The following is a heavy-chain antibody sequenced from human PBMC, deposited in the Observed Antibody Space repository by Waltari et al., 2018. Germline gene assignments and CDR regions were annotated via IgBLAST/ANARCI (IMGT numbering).Heavy chain of an antibody. J-gene: IGHJ6*02. CDR2: IWYDGSKK. D-gene: IGHD1-26*01. V-gene: IGHV3-33*01. CDR1: GFSFTNYG. Sequence: QEKLVESGRGVVQSGRSLKLSCEASGFSFTNYGMHWVRQAPGKGREWVAIIWYDGSKKYYADSVKGRFDISRDNSRNTLYLQMDSLRAEDTAVYFCARDQYGESFYYAMNVWGQGTAVTVSS. CDR3: ARDQYGESFYYAMNV.